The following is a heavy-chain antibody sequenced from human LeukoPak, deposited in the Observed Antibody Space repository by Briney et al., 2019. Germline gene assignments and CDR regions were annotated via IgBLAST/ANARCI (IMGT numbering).Heavy chain of an antibody. Sequence: ASVKVSCKASGYTFTNYGISWVRQAPGQGLEWMGWISAYNGNTNYAQKLQGRVTMTTDTSTSTAYMELRSLRSDDTAVYYCARVRRTGMWANYDYVWGSYRFRQNWFDPWGQGTLVTVSS. D-gene: IGHD3-16*01. CDR1: GYTFTNYG. V-gene: IGHV1-18*01. CDR3: ARVRRTGMWANYDYVWGSYRFRQNWFDP. CDR2: ISAYNGNT. J-gene: IGHJ5*02.